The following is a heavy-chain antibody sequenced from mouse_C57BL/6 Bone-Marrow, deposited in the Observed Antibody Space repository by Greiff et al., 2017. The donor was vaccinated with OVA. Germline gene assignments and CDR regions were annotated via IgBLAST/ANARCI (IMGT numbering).Heavy chain of an antibody. Sequence: DVKLQESGPGMVKPSQSLSLTCTVTGYSITSGYDWHWIRHFPGNKLEWMGYISYSGSTNYNPSLKSRISITHDTSKNHFFLKLNSVTTEDTATYYCARGSNYDYAMDYWGQGTSVTVSS. J-gene: IGHJ4*01. CDR3: ARGSNYDYAMDY. V-gene: IGHV3-1*01. CDR2: ISYSGST. D-gene: IGHD2-5*01. CDR1: GYSITSGYD.